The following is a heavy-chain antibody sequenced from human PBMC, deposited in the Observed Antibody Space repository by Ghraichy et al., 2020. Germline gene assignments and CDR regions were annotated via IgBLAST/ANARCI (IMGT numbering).Heavy chain of an antibody. CDR3: ARVLKYYDILTGYYTPSYYYGMDV. D-gene: IGHD3-9*01. CDR1: GYTFTSYY. J-gene: IGHJ6*02. Sequence: ASVKVSCKASGYTFTSYYMHWVRQAPGQGLEWMGIINPSGGSTSYAQKFQGRVTMTRDTSTSTVYMELSSLRSEDTAVYYCARVLKYYDILTGYYTPSYYYGMDVWGQGTTVTVSS. CDR2: INPSGGST. V-gene: IGHV1-46*01.